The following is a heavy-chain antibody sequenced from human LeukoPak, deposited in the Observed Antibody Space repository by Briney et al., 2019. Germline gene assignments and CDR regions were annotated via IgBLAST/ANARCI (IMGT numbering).Heavy chain of an antibody. CDR3: ARVIRAPID. J-gene: IGHJ4*02. CDR1: GDSISGYY. D-gene: IGHD3-10*01. V-gene: IGHV4-34*01. Sequence: SETLSLTCTVSGDSISGYYWSWIRQPPGKGLEWIGEINHSGSTNYNPSLKSRVTISVDTSKNQFSLKLSSVTAADTAVYYCARVIRAPIDWGQGTLVTVSS. CDR2: INHSGST.